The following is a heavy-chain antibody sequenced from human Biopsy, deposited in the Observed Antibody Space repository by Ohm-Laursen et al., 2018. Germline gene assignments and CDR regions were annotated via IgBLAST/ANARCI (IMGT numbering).Heavy chain of an antibody. Sequence: SQTLSLTCTVSGVSVTSRGYYWTWIRPPPGTGVEWIGHISYSGNTNSKSSLRSRVTISVDPSKNQFSLRLTSVTATDTAVYYCARTPRDSFWSGSYKRGLWFDPWGQGTLVIVSS. CDR3: ARTPRDSFWSGSYKRGLWFDP. D-gene: IGHD3-3*01. CDR2: ISYSGNT. CDR1: GVSVTSRGYY. V-gene: IGHV4-61*08. J-gene: IGHJ5*02.